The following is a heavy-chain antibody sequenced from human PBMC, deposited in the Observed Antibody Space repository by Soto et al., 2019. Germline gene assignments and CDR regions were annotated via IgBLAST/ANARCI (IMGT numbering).Heavy chain of an antibody. V-gene: IGHV3-21*01. D-gene: IGHD4-17*01. J-gene: IGHJ4*02. CDR1: GFAFSLYT. CDR2: ISSSGHYI. Sequence: GGSLRLSCTASGFAFSLYTMNWVRQTPGKGLEWVSSISSSGHYIYYADSVKARFTISRDNAKNSLYLHMNSLGAEDTAVYYCAKDSNADSLGDWGQGTLVTVSS. CDR3: AKDSNADSLGD.